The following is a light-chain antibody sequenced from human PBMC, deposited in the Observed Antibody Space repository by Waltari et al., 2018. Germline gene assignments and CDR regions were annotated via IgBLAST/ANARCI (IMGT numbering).Light chain of an antibody. CDR3: HSRDASGVAGS. CDR2: DKN. Sequence: SSELTQDPAVSVAMGQTVRITCQGDSLRSYYASWYQQRPGQAPILVIYDKNNRPSVVPSRFSGSSSHNTGSLTITGAQAEDEAYYYCHSRDASGVAGSFGGGTKLTVL. CDR1: SLRSYY. J-gene: IGLJ2*01. V-gene: IGLV3-19*01.